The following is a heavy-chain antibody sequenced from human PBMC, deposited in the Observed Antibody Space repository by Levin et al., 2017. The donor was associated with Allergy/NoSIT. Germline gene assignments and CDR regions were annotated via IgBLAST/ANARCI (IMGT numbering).Heavy chain of an antibody. V-gene: IGHV4-59*01. CDR3: ARLASTSPYFGVALTTDDY. CDR1: GGSISSYY. D-gene: IGHD3-3*01. Sequence: SQTLSLTCTVSGGSISSYYWSWIRQPPGKGLEWIGYIYYSGSTNYNPSLKSRVTISVDTSKNQFSLKLSSVTAADTAVYYCARLASTSPYFGVALTTDDYWGQGTLVTVSS. CDR2: IYYSGST. J-gene: IGHJ4*02.